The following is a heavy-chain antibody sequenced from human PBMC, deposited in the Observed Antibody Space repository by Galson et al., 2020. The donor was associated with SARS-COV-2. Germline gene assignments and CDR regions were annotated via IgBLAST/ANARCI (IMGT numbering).Heavy chain of an antibody. CDR3: ARDTYYDSSVYYPPPFDY. D-gene: IGHD3-22*01. Sequence: ASVKVSCKASGYTFTSYYMHWVRQAPGQGLEWMGIINPSGGSTSYVQKFQGRVTMTRDTSTSTVYMELSSLRSEDTAVYYCARDTYYDSSVYYPPPFDYWGQGTLVTVSS. J-gene: IGHJ4*02. CDR2: INPSGGST. V-gene: IGHV1-46*01. CDR1: GYTFTSYY.